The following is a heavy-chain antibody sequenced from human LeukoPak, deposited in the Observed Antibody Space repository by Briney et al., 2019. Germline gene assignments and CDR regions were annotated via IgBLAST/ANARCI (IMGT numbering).Heavy chain of an antibody. CDR1: GYTFTSYY. Sequence: ASVKVSCKASGYTFTSYYMHWVRQAPGQGLEWMGMINPSGGSTSYAQKFQGRVTTTRDTSTSTVYMELSSLRSEDTAVYYCARDGILVGALEYYFDYWGQGTLVTVSS. J-gene: IGHJ4*02. CDR2: INPSGGST. CDR3: ARDGILVGALEYYFDY. D-gene: IGHD1-26*01. V-gene: IGHV1-46*01.